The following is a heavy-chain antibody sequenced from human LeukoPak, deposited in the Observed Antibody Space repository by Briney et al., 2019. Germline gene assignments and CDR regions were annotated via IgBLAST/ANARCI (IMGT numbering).Heavy chain of an antibody. CDR1: GYTFTGYY. Sequence: ASVKVSCKASGYTFTGYYMHWVRQAPGQGLEWMGWINPNSGGTNYAQKFQGRVTMTRDTSISTAYMELRSLRSDDTAVYYCARDKKGYSYGYYYYWGQGTLVTVSS. D-gene: IGHD5-18*01. J-gene: IGHJ4*02. V-gene: IGHV1-2*02. CDR3: ARDKKGYSYGYYYY. CDR2: INPNSGGT.